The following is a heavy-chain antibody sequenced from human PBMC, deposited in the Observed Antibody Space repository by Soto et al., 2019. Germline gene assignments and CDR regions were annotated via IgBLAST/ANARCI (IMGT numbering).Heavy chain of an antibody. CDR3: ARGRGGTYDAFDI. CDR2: IFYSGTT. V-gene: IGHV4-59*01. Sequence: PSETLSLTCTVSGGSISSYFWSWIRQSPGEGLECIGYIFYSGTTNYSPSLKSRVTMSLGTAKNQFSLNLTSVTAADTAVYYCARGRGGTYDAFDIWGQGTMVTV. D-gene: IGHD1-26*01. J-gene: IGHJ3*02. CDR1: GGSISSYF.